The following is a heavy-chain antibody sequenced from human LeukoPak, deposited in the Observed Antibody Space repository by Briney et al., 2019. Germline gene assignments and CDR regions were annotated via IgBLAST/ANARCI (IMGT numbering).Heavy chain of an antibody. J-gene: IGHJ4*02. V-gene: IGHV3-53*01. CDR2: IYSGGST. CDR1: GFTVSSNY. CDR3: ARWGGYSYGCDY. Sequence: GGSLRLSCAASGFTVSSNYMSWVRQAPGKGLEWVSVIYSGGSTYYADSVKGRFTISRDNSKNTLHLQMNSLRAEDTAVYYCARWGGYSYGCDYWGQGTLVTVSS. D-gene: IGHD5-18*01.